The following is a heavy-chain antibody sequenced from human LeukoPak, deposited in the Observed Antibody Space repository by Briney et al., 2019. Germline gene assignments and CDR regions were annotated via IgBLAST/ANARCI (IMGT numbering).Heavy chain of an antibody. CDR1: GYSISSGYY. J-gene: IGHJ4*02. CDR2: IYHSGST. D-gene: IGHD1-7*01. CDR3: AWELELGGYYFDY. V-gene: IGHV4-38-2*02. Sequence: SETLSLTCTVSGYSISSGYYWGWIRQPPGKGLEWIGRIYHSGSTYYTPSLKSRVTISVDTSKNQFSLKLSSVTAADTAVYYCAWELELGGYYFDYWGQGTLVTVSS.